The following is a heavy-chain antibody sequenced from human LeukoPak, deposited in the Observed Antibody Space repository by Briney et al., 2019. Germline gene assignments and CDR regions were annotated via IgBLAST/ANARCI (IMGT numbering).Heavy chain of an antibody. CDR1: GGSISSYY. CDR3: ARGRNDYVWGSYRDEYFQH. J-gene: IGHJ1*01. CDR2: IYYRGST. Sequence: SETLSLTCTVSGGSISSYYWSWIRQPPGKGLEWIGYIYYRGSTNYNPSLKSRVTISVDTSKNQFSLKLSSVTAADTAVYYCARGRNDYVWGSYRDEYFQHWGQGTLVTVSS. D-gene: IGHD3-16*02. V-gene: IGHV4-59*01.